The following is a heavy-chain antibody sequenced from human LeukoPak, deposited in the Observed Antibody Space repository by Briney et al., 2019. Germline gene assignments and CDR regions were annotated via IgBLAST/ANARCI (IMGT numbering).Heavy chain of an antibody. CDR1: GGSISSYY. J-gene: IGHJ5*02. Sequence: PSETLSLTCTVSGGSISSYYWSWIRQPPGKGLEWIGYIYYSGSTNYSPSLKSRVTISVDTSKNQFSLKLSSVTAADTAVYYCARTLWFGEFPNWFDPWGQGTLVTVSS. CDR2: IYYSGST. D-gene: IGHD3-10*01. CDR3: ARTLWFGEFPNWFDP. V-gene: IGHV4-59*01.